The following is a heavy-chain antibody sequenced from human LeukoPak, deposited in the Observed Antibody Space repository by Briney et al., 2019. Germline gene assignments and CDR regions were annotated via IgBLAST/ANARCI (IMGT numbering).Heavy chain of an antibody. V-gene: IGHV3-23*01. CDR2: ISGSGGTT. J-gene: IGHJ6*02. D-gene: IGHD3-3*01. CDR3: ARDDKYDFWSLYYYGMDV. CDR1: GFTIGNYA. Sequence: GGSLRLSCAASGFTIGNYAMSWVRQAPGKGLEWVSGISGSGGTTYYADSVKGRFTISRDNAKNPLYLQMNSLRAEDTAVYYCARDDKYDFWSLYYYGMDVWGQGTTVTVSS.